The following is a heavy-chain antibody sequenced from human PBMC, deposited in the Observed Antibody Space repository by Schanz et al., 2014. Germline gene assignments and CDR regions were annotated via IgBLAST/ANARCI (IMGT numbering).Heavy chain of an antibody. CDR1: GFTLSSYA. Sequence: VQLVESGGGLVQPGGSLRLSCAAYGFTLSSYAMHWVRQAPGKGLEWVAVISYDGSNKYYADSVKGRFTISRDNSKNTLYLQMNTLRAEDTAVYDCARDRGYCSGGSCLTFDYWGQGTLVTVSS. V-gene: IGHV3-30-3*01. D-gene: IGHD2-15*01. CDR2: ISYDGSNK. J-gene: IGHJ4*02. CDR3: ARDRGYCSGGSCLTFDY.